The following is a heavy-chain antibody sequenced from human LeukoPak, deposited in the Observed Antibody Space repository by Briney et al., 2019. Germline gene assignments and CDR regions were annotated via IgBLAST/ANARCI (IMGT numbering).Heavy chain of an antibody. D-gene: IGHD3-22*01. CDR2: IRYDGSNK. CDR1: GFTFSSYG. J-gene: IGHJ4*02. CDR3: ATHRGYYDSSGFDY. V-gene: IGHV3-30*02. Sequence: GGSLRLSCAASGFTFSSYGMHWVRQAPGKGLEWVAFIRYDGSNKYYADSVKGRFTISRDNSKNTLYLQMNSLRAEDTAVYYCATHRGYYDSSGFDYWGQGTLVTVSS.